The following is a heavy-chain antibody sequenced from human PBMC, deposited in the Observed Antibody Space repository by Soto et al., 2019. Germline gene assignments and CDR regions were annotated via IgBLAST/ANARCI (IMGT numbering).Heavy chain of an antibody. CDR1: GGSISRYY. Sequence: SETLSLTCTVSGGSISRYYWGLIRQPPGKGLEWIGSIYYSGSTYYNPSLKSRVTISVDTSKNQFSLKLSSVTAADTAVYYCARSRTTVVTLDYWGQGTLVTVS. CDR3: ARSRTTVVTLDY. D-gene: IGHD4-17*01. CDR2: IYYSGST. J-gene: IGHJ4*02. V-gene: IGHV4-39*01.